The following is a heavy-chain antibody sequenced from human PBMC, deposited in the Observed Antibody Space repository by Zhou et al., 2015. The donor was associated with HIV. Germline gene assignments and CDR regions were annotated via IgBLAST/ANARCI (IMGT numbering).Heavy chain of an antibody. CDR1: GFTFSNYW. V-gene: IGHV3-7*01. J-gene: IGHJ6*03. D-gene: IGHD2-2*02. CDR3: AREYCSSASCYTGYYMER. Sequence: EVQLVESGGRLGPAWGGSLRLSCAASGFTFSNYWMNWVRQAPGKGLEWVANIKQDGSEKYYVDSVKGRFTISRDNAKNSLYLQMNSLRAEDTAVYYCAREYCSSASCYTGYYMERLGQRDHGSPSP. CDR2: IKQDGSEK.